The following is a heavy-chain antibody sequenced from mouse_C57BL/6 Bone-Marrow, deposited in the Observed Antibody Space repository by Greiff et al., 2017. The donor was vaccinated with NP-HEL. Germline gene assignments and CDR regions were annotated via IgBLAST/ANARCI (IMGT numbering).Heavy chain of an antibody. J-gene: IGHJ2*01. D-gene: IGHD1-1*01. CDR2: ISGGGGNT. CDR3: ARLDYYGSSRYYFDD. Sequence: DVMLVESGGGLVKPGGSLKLSCAASGFTFSSYTMSWVRQTPEKRLEWVATISGGGGNTYYPDRVQGRFTISRDNAKNTLYLQMSSLRSEDTALYYCARLDYYGSSRYYFDDWGQGTTLTVSS. CDR1: GFTFSSYT. V-gene: IGHV5-9*01.